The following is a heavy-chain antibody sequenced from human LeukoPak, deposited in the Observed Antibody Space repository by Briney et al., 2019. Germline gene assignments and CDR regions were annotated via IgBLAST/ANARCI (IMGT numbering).Heavy chain of an antibody. Sequence: SETLSLTCTVSGASISSYYWSWIRQPAGKGLEWIGRIYTSGSTNFNPSLKSRLIMSVDTSQNQFSLKLSSVTAADTAVYYCARLFDTPGYSSSWYDYWGQGTLVTVSS. CDR3: ARLFDTPGYSSSWYDY. J-gene: IGHJ4*02. V-gene: IGHV4-4*07. D-gene: IGHD6-13*01. CDR1: GASISSYY. CDR2: IYTSGST.